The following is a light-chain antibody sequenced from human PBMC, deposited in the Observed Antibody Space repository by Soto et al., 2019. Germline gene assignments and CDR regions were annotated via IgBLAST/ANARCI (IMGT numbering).Light chain of an antibody. V-gene: IGLV2-14*01. Sequence: QSALTQPASVSGSPGQSITISCTGTSSDVGGYNYVSWYQQHPGKAPKLMICEVSNRPSGVSNRFSGSKSGNTASLTISGLQAEDEDDYYCSSYTSSSTLVVFGGGTKLTVL. CDR2: EVS. J-gene: IGLJ2*01. CDR3: SSYTSSSTLVV. CDR1: SSDVGGYNY.